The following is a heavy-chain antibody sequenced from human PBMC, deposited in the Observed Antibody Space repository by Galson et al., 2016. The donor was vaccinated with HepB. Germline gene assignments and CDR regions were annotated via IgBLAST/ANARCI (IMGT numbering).Heavy chain of an antibody. J-gene: IGHJ4*02. V-gene: IGHV3-53*01. Sequence: SLRLSCEVSGLIVSSNYMSWVRQAPGKGLECVSVLYSGHGLTTYYADSVKGRFTITRDNSKNTLYLQNNGLRVEDTAVYYCARLGLPLGEFDYWGQGTLVTVSS. CDR3: ARLGLPLGEFDY. D-gene: IGHD1-26*01. CDR1: GLIVSSNY. CDR2: LYSGHGLTT.